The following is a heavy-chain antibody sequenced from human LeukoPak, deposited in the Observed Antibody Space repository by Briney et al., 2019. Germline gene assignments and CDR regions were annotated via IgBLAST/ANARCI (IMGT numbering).Heavy chain of an antibody. J-gene: IGHJ5*02. CDR3: ARAFLSGYAAFGP. CDR2: IYYTGTT. D-gene: IGHD3-3*01. Sequence: SQTLSLTCTVSGGSITSNDYYWRWIRQPPGKDLEWIGYIYYTGTTYYNPSLKSRVTISVATSKNKFSLKLSSETAADSAGYSCARAFLSGYAAFGPWRRGPLVTVST. V-gene: IGHV4-30-4*01. CDR1: GGSITSNDYY.